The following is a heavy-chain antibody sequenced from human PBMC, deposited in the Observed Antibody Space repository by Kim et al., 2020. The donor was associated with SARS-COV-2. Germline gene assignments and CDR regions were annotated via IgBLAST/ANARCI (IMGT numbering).Heavy chain of an antibody. CDR2: INHSGST. J-gene: IGHJ4*02. CDR3: ARGKSNAESSGWYRPRSRPFDY. CDR1: GGSFSGYY. V-gene: IGHV4-34*01. Sequence: SETLSLTCAVYGGSFSGYYWSWIRQPPGKGLEWIGEINHSGSTNYNPSLKSRVTISVDTSKNQFSLKLSSVTAADTAVYYCARGKSNAESSGWYRPRSRPFDYWGQGTLVTVSS. D-gene: IGHD6-19*01.